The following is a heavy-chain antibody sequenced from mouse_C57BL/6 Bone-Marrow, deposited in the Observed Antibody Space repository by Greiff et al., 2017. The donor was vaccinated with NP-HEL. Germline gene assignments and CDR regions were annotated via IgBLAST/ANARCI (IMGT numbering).Heavy chain of an antibody. CDR2: MYPGSGDT. Sequence: QVQLQQSGAELVRPGASVKLSCKASGYTFTDYYLNWVRQRPGQGLEWIARMYPGSGDTHSNEKFKGKATLTAEKSSSTAYMQLSSLTSEDSAIYFCARLLYYGTVWHFDVWGTGTTVTVSS. CDR1: GYTFTDYY. D-gene: IGHD1-1*01. CDR3: ARLLYYGTVWHFDV. J-gene: IGHJ1*03. V-gene: IGHV1-76*01.